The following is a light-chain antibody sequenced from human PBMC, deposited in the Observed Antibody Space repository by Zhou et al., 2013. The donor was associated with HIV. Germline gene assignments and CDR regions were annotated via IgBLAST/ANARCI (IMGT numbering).Light chain of an antibody. Sequence: EIVMTQSPATLSVSPGERATLSCRASQSVSSNLAWYQQKPGQAPRLLIYGASTRATGIPARFSGSGSGTDFALTISRLEPEDFAVYFCQQCGSSPKYTFGQGTKLEIK. CDR3: QQCGSSPKYT. CDR1: QSVSSN. V-gene: IGKV3-20*01. CDR2: GAS. J-gene: IGKJ2*01.